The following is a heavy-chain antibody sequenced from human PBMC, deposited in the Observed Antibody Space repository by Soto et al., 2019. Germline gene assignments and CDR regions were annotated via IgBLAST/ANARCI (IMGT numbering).Heavy chain of an antibody. J-gene: IGHJ6*02. Sequence: QVQLQESGPGLVKPSQTLSLTCTVSGGSISSGGYYWSWIRQHPGKGLEWIGYIYYSGSTYYNPSLKSRVTISVDMSKNQFSMKLSSVTAADTAVYYCARGGRRSPGMDVWGQGTTVTVSS. CDR1: GGSISSGGYY. CDR3: ARGGRRSPGMDV. V-gene: IGHV4-31*03. CDR2: IYYSGST.